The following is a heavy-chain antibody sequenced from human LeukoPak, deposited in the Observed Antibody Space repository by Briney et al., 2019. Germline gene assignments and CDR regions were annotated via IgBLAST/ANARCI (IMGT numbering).Heavy chain of an antibody. CDR2: INHSGST. CDR3: ARALYRGGYGY. Sequence: SETLSLTCAVYGGSFSGYYWSWIRQPPGKGLEWIGEINHSGSTNYNPSLKSRVTISVDTSKNQFSLKLSSVTAADTAVYYCARALYRGGYGYWGQGTLVTVSS. V-gene: IGHV4-34*01. J-gene: IGHJ4*02. CDR1: GGSFSGYY. D-gene: IGHD2-15*01.